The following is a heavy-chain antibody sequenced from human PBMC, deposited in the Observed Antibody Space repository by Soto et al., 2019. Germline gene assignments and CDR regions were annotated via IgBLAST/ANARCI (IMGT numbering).Heavy chain of an antibody. CDR3: ASPTMTSTSFYYAMDV. CDR2: INPTDSET. Sequence: RGSLKISCKTSGHRFTTYWISWVRQMPGKGLEYMGKINPTDSETDYSPSFEGHVTFSVDRSTSTAYVRWNSLKASDTAMYYCASPTMTSTSFYYAMDVWGQGTTVTVSS. D-gene: IGHD4-17*01. CDR1: GHRFTTYW. J-gene: IGHJ6*02. V-gene: IGHV5-10-1*01.